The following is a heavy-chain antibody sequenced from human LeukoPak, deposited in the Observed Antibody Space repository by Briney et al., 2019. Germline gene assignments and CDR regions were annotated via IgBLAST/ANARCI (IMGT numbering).Heavy chain of an antibody. CDR2: IYSSGPI. D-gene: IGHD3-10*01. V-gene: IGHV3-53*01. J-gene: IGHJ4*02. CDR3: ARHRGPYFDY. Sequence: GGSLRLSCVASGFIVSNNYMSWVRQAPGKGLEWVSVIYSSGPIFYADSVKGRFTISRDSSKNALYLQMNSLRAEDTAVYYCARHRGPYFDYWGQGSLVTVSS. CDR1: GFIVSNNY.